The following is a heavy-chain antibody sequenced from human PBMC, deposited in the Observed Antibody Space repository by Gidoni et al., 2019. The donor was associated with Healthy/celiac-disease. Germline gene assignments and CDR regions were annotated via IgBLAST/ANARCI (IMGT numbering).Heavy chain of an antibody. J-gene: IGHJ3*02. CDR2: IKSDGSST. Sequence: EVQLVESGGGLVQPGGSMSRSCAASGFTFSCYWMHWVRQAPGKGLVWVSRIKSDGSSTSYADSVKGRFTIYRDNAKNTLYLQMNSLRADDTAVYYCARDRGSGWYKGDDAFDIWGQGTMVTVSS. V-gene: IGHV3-74*01. D-gene: IGHD6-19*01. CDR1: GFTFSCYW. CDR3: ARDRGSGWYKGDDAFDI.